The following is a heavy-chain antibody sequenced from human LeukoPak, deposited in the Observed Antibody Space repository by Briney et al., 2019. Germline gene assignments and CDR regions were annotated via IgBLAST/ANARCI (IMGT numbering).Heavy chain of an antibody. D-gene: IGHD2-21*02. Sequence: PGGSLRLSCAASGFTFSSYAMSWVRQAPGKGLEWVSAIGGSGGSTYYADSVKGRFTIYRDNSKNTLYLQMNSLRAEDTAVYYCAEDRLCGDCYSLVSRWFDPWGQGTLVTVSS. V-gene: IGHV3-23*01. CDR1: GFTFSSYA. CDR3: AEDRLCGDCYSLVSRWFDP. J-gene: IGHJ5*02. CDR2: IGGSGGST.